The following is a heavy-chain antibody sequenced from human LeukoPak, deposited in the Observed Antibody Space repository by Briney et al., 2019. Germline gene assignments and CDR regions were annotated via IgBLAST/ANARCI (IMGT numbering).Heavy chain of an antibody. Sequence: GGSLRLSCAASGFTFSSYAMHWVRQAPGKGLEWVAVISYDGSNKYYADSVKGRFTISRDNSKNTLYLQMNSLRAEDTAVYYCARDWRGGYSYGRFDYWGQGTLVTVSS. D-gene: IGHD5-18*01. CDR3: ARDWRGGYSYGRFDY. CDR2: ISYDGSNK. V-gene: IGHV3-30-3*01. CDR1: GFTFSSYA. J-gene: IGHJ4*02.